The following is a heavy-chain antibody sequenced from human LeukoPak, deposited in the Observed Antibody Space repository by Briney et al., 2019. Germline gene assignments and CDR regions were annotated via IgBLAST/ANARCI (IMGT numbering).Heavy chain of an antibody. CDR3: ARGHIVVVPAAMEYYYYGMDV. V-gene: IGHV4-34*01. CDR1: GGSFSGYY. Sequence: SETLSLTCAVYGGSFSGYYWSWIRQPPGKGLEWIGEINHGGSTNYNPSLKSRVTISVDTSKNQFSLKLSSVTAADTAVYYCARGHIVVVPAAMEYYYYGMDVWGKGTTVTVSS. CDR2: INHGGST. D-gene: IGHD2-2*01. J-gene: IGHJ6*04.